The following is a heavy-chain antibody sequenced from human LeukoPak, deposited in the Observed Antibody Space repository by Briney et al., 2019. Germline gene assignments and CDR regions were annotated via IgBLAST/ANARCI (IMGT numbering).Heavy chain of an antibody. J-gene: IGHJ4*02. V-gene: IGHV3-21*01. CDR1: GFTFSSYS. CDR2: ISSSSYI. Sequence: GRSLRLSCAASGFTFSSYSMNWVRQAPGKGLEWVSSISSSSYIYYADSVKGRFTISRDNAKNSLYLQMNSLRAEDTAVYYCASWSGWSGNDYWGQGTLVTVSS. D-gene: IGHD6-19*01. CDR3: ASWSGWSGNDY.